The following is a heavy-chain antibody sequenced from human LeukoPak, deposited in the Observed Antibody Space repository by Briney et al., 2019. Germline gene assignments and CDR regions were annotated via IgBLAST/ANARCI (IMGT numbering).Heavy chain of an antibody. CDR3: ARKDIVLMVYAMTAFDI. V-gene: IGHV1-2*02. D-gene: IGHD2-8*01. J-gene: IGHJ3*02. CDR1: GYTFTGYY. CDR2: INPNNGGT. Sequence: ASVKVSCKASGYTFTGYYINWVRQAPGHGLEWMGWINPNNGGTNYAQKFQGRVTMTGDTSINTAHMELSRLRSEDTAVYYCARKDIVLMVYAMTAFDIWGQGTMVTVSS.